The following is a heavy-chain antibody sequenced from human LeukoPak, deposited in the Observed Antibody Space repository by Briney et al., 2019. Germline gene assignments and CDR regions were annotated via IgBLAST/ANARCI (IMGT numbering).Heavy chain of an antibody. V-gene: IGHV1-69*13. D-gene: IGHD3-22*01. CDR2: IIPIFGTA. CDR1: GGTFSSYA. Sequence: SVNVSCKASGGTFSSYAISWVRQAPGQGLEWMGGIIPIFGTANYAQKFQGRVTITADESTSTAYMELSSLRSEDTAVYYCAREITMIVVAPYYYYGMDVWGQGTTVTVSS. J-gene: IGHJ6*02. CDR3: AREITMIVVAPYYYYGMDV.